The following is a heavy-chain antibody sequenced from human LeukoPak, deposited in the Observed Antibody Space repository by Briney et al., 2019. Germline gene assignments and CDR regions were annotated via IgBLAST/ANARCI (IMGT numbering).Heavy chain of an antibody. CDR1: GYTFTSYA. V-gene: IGHV1-3*01. D-gene: IGHD3-3*01. CDR3: ARGTDCDFWSGSYYFDY. Sequence: GASVKVSCKASGYTFTSYAMHWVRQAPGQRLEWMGWINAGNGNTKYSQKFQGRVTITRDTSASTAYMELSSLRSDDTAVYYCARGTDCDFWSGSYYFDYWGQGTLVTVSS. J-gene: IGHJ4*02. CDR2: INAGNGNT.